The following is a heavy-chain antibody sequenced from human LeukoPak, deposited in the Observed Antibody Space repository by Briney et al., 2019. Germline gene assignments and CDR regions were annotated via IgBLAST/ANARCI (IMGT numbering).Heavy chain of an antibody. Sequence: SETLSLTCTVSGGSISSSSYYWGWIRQPPGKGLEWIGSIYYSGSTYYNPSLKSRVTISVDTSKNQFSLKLSSVTAADTAVYYCARFTRYGSGSYPGYWGQGTLVTVSS. CDR3: ARFTRYGSGSYPGY. CDR2: IYYSGST. J-gene: IGHJ4*02. V-gene: IGHV4-39*07. CDR1: GGSISSSSYY. D-gene: IGHD3-10*01.